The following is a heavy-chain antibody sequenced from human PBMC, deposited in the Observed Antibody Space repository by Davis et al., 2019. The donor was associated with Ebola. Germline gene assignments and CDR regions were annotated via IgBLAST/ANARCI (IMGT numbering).Heavy chain of an antibody. V-gene: IGHV3-30-3*01. D-gene: IGHD3-9*01. J-gene: IGHJ4*02. CDR3: ARAGSWGGDILTGYYGY. CDR1: GFTFSSYA. Sequence: GESLKISCAASGFTFSSYAMSWVRQAPGKGLEWVAVISYDGSNKYYADSVKGRFTISRDNSKNTLYLQMNSLRAEDTAVYYCARAGSWGGDILTGYYGYWGQGTLVTVSS. CDR2: ISYDGSNK.